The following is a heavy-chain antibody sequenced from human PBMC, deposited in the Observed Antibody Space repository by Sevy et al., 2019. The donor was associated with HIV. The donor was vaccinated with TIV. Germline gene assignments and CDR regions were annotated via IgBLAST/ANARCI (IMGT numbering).Heavy chain of an antibody. CDR3: VRGNNLGELGCRFDP. CDR1: GFTFSSYD. Sequence: GGSLRLSCAASGFTFSSYDMHWVRQVTGQGLEWVSGIGIAGDTYYPGSVKGRFTISRENARNSLDLQMNSLRAGDTAVYYCVRGNNLGELGCRFDPWGQGTLVTVSS. CDR2: IGIAGDT. J-gene: IGHJ5*02. D-gene: IGHD3-10*01. V-gene: IGHV3-13*01.